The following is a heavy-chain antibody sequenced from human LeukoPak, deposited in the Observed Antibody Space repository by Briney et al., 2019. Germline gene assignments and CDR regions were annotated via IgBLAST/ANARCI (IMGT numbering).Heavy chain of an antibody. CDR2: IYTSGST. J-gene: IGHJ4*02. D-gene: IGHD6-13*01. CDR3: ARWPYSTLGYFDY. CDR1: GGSISSGSYY. V-gene: IGHV4-61*02. Sequence: KPSQTLSLTCTVSGGSISSGSYYWSWIRQPAGKGLEWIGRIYTSGSTNYNPSLKSRVTISVDTSKNQFSLKLSSVTAADTAVYYCARWPYSTLGYFDYWGQGTLVTVSS.